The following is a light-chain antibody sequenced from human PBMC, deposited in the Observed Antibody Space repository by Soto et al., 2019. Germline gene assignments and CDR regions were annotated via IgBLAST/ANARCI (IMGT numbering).Light chain of an antibody. J-gene: IGKJ4*02. V-gene: IGKV3D-15*01. CDR1: QSVSSSY. Sequence: LFGRASQSVSSSYLAWYQQKPGQAPSLLMYGASNRATGIPDRFSGSGSGTDFTLTSSSLQSEQFAGYYCQQYKSWVRTFGVGTKVDIK. CDR3: QQYKSWVRT. CDR2: GAS.